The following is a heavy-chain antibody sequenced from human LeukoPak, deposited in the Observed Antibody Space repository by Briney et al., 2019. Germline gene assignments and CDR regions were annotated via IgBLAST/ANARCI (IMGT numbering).Heavy chain of an antibody. CDR2: INPNSGGT. Sequence: ASVKVSCKASGYTFTSYGISWVRQAPGQGLEWMGWINPNSGGTNYAQKFQGRVTMTRDTSISTAYMELSRLRSDDTAVYYCARLTEQITMVRGFGDDAFDIWGQGTMVTVSS. D-gene: IGHD3-10*01. CDR1: GYTFTSYG. V-gene: IGHV1-2*02. J-gene: IGHJ3*02. CDR3: ARLTEQITMVRGFGDDAFDI.